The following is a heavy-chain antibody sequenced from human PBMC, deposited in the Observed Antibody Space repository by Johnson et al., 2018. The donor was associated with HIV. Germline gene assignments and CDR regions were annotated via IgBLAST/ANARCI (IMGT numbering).Heavy chain of an antibody. CDR3: ARDQATAEDDAFDI. CDR1: GFTFSSYA. CDR2: IWYDGSNK. D-gene: IGHD5-18*01. Sequence: QVQLVESGGGVVQPGRSLRLSCAASGFTFSSYAMHWVRQAPGKGLEWVAVIWYDGSNKYYADSVKGRFTISRDNSKNTLYLQMNSLRAEDTAVYYCARDQATAEDDAFDIWGQGTMVTVSS. J-gene: IGHJ3*02. V-gene: IGHV3-30*04.